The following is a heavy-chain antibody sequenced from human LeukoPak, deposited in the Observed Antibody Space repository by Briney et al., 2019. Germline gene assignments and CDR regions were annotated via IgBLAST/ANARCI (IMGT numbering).Heavy chain of an antibody. CDR2: FDPEDGET. Sequence: ASVTVSCKVSGYTLTELSMHWVRQAPGKGLEGMGGFDPEDGETIYAQKFQGRVTMTEDTSTDTAYMELSSLRSEDTAVYYCATVSTGSYARLWGQGTLVTVSS. CDR1: GYTLTELS. J-gene: IGHJ4*02. CDR3: ATVSTGSYARL. D-gene: IGHD1-26*01. V-gene: IGHV1-24*01.